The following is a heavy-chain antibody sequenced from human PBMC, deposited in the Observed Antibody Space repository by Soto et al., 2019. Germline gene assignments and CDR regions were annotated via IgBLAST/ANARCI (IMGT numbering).Heavy chain of an antibody. Sequence: EVQLLESGGGLAHPGGSLRLSCEASGFTFRNNVLSWVRQAPGKALDWVSGITGSGRNTYYADSVKGRFTISRDNSKNMVFVQMNSLRAEDTALYFCAKNGLDNSPSAIDTWGPGTPVTVSS. D-gene: IGHD2-8*01. CDR3: AKNGLDNSPSAIDT. J-gene: IGHJ5*02. CDR2: ITGSGRNT. V-gene: IGHV3-23*01. CDR1: GFTFRNNV.